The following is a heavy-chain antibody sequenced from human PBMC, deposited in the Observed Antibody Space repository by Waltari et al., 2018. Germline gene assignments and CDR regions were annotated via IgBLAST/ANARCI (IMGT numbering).Heavy chain of an antibody. CDR3: ARGRVGYYYYYMDV. CDR2: MNPNSGNT. V-gene: IGHV1-8*03. J-gene: IGHJ6*03. CDR1: GYTFTSYD. Sequence: QVQLVQSGAEVKKPGASVKVSCKASGYTFTSYDINRVRQSTGQGREWMGWMNPNSGNTGYAQKFQGRVTITRNTSISTAYMELSSLRSEDTAVYYCARGRVGYYYYYMDVWGKGTTVTVSS.